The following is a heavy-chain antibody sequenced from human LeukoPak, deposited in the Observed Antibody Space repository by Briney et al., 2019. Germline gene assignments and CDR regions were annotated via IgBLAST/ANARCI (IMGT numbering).Heavy chain of an antibody. CDR3: ARFYGGTLFDY. CDR2: IYYSGST. J-gene: IGHJ4*02. CDR1: GGSISSGDYY. D-gene: IGHD4-17*01. V-gene: IGHV4-30-4*01. Sequence: SETLSLTCTVSGGSISSGDYYWSWIRQPPGKGLEWIGYIYYSGSTYYNPSLKSRVTISVDTSKNQFSLELSSVTAADTAVYYCARFYGGTLFDYWGQGTLVTVSS.